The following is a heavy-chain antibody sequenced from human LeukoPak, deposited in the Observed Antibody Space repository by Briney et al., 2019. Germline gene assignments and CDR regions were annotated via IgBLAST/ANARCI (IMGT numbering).Heavy chain of an antibody. V-gene: IGHV3-7*01. D-gene: IGHD6-19*01. CDR3: ARDRGYSSYDY. CDR1: EFMFSTSW. Sequence: GGSLRLSCVASEFMFSTSWMNWVRQASGKGLEWVAAINPDGSGKYFVDSVRGRFTISRDDAENSLYLQMNSLRVEDTAVYYCARDRGYSSYDYWGQGTMVTVSS. J-gene: IGHJ4*02. CDR2: INPDGSGK.